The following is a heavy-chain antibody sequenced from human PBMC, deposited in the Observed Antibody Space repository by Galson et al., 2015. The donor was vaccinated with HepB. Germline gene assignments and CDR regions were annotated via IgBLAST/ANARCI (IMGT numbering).Heavy chain of an antibody. CDR3: ARGTAHFDY. CDR2: FSYRGTT. D-gene: IGHD3-10*01. CDR1: GGSVSSGSYY. J-gene: IGHJ4*02. V-gene: IGHV4-39*02. Sequence: SETLSLTCTVSGGSVSSGSYYWSWIRQPPGKGLEWIGSFSYRGTTYYNPSLMSRLTMSVDASKNHFSLKLNSVTAADAAVYYCARGTAHFDYWGQGTLVTVSS.